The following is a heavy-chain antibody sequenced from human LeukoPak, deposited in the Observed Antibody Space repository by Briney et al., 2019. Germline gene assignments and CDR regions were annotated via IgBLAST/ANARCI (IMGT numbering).Heavy chain of an antibody. J-gene: IGHJ3*02. V-gene: IGHV1-2*02. CDR1: GYMFTGHY. CDR2: INPNSGGT. Sequence: GASVKVSCKASGYMFTGHYMHWVRQAPGQGLEWMGWINPNSGGTNYAQKFQARVTMTRDTSISTAYMEVSRLRSDDTAVYYCARAYCGGDCYTASDIWGQGTMVTVSS. D-gene: IGHD2-21*02. CDR3: ARAYCGGDCYTASDI.